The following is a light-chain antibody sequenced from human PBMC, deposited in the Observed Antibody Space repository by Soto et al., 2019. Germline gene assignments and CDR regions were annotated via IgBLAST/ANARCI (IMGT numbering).Light chain of an antibody. J-gene: IGLJ1*01. CDR1: SSDVGGYNY. CDR3: SSYTSSSTRGV. V-gene: IGLV2-14*01. Sequence: QSALTQPASVSGSPGQSITISCTGTSSDVGGYNYVSWYQQHPGKAPKLMIYEVSNRPSGVSNRFSGSKSGNTASLTISGLQAEDEADYYCSSYTSSSTRGVFGTGTKVNVL. CDR2: EVS.